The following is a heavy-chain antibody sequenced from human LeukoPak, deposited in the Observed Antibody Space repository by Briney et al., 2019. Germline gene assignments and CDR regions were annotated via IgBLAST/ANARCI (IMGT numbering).Heavy chain of an antibody. CDR2: IYYSGST. CDR1: SGSIGIYY. D-gene: IGHD3-22*01. V-gene: IGHV4-59*12. Sequence: SETLSLTCTVSSGSIGIYYWSWIRQPPGKGLEWIGYIYYSGSTNYNPSLKSRVTMSVDTSKNQLSLRLTSVTAADTAVYYCAKDDYDSRGNYYHGMDVWGQGTTVTVSS. CDR3: AKDDYDSRGNYYHGMDV. J-gene: IGHJ6*02.